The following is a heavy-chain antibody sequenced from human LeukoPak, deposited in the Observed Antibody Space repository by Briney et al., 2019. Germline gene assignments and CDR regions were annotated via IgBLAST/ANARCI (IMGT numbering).Heavy chain of an antibody. V-gene: IGHV3-73*01. Sequence: GGSLRLSCAASGFTFSGSAMHWVRQASGKGLEWVGRIRSKANSYATAYAASVKGRFTISRDDSKNTAYLQMNSLKTEDTAVYYCTSPDPTGDYRSHHGWGQGTLATVSS. D-gene: IGHD4-17*01. CDR1: GFTFSGSA. CDR3: TSPDPTGDYRSHHG. J-gene: IGHJ4*02. CDR2: IRSKANSYAT.